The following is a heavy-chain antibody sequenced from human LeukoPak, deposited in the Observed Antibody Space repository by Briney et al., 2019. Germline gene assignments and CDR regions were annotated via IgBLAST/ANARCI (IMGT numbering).Heavy chain of an antibody. V-gene: IGHV3-43D*03. D-gene: IGHD3-22*01. Sequence: GGSLRLSCAASGFTFDDYAMHWVRQAPGKGLEWVSLISWDGGSTNYADSVKGRFTISRDNSKNSLYLQMNSLRAEDTAVYFCAKSYYYGSSGLRGWGQGTLVTVSS. CDR1: GFTFDDYA. CDR2: ISWDGGST. J-gene: IGHJ4*02. CDR3: AKSYYYGSSGLRG.